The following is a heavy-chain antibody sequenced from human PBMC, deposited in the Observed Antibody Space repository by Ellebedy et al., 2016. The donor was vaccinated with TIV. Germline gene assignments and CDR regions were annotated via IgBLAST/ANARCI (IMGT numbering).Heavy chain of an antibody. J-gene: IGHJ6*02. CDR3: ARERRYCGNECYLYYYYGMDV. Sequence: GGSLRLPCAVSGFNVSTNYMTWVRQAPGRGLEWVSILNSGGATDYADSVKGRFIISRDDVKNTLHLQMFRLRAEDTVIYYCARERRYCGNECYLYYYYGMDVWGQGTTVTVSS. CDR2: LNSGGAT. CDR1: GFNVSTNY. D-gene: IGHD2-21*01. V-gene: IGHV3-66*01.